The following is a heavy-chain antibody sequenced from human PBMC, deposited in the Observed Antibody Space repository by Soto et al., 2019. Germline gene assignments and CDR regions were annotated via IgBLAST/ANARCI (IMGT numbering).Heavy chain of an antibody. V-gene: IGHV3-30*18. Sequence: PGGSLRLSCAPSGFTFSSSGMHWVRQAPGKGLEWVAIISYDGSNEYYADSVEGRFTISRDNSKNRLFLQMNSLRPEDTAVYYCAKDNPTIAYWGQGTLVTVSS. CDR1: GFTFSSSG. CDR3: AKDNPTIAY. J-gene: IGHJ4*02. D-gene: IGHD1-1*01. CDR2: ISYDGSNE.